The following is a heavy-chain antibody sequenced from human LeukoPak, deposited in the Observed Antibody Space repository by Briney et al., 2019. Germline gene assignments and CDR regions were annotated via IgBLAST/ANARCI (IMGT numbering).Heavy chain of an antibody. CDR2: ISSNGGST. CDR1: GFTFSSYA. D-gene: IGHD6-19*01. V-gene: IGHV3-64D*06. J-gene: IGHJ1*01. Sequence: PGGSLRLSCSASGFTFSSYAMHWVRQAPGKGLEYVSAISSNGGSTYYADSVKGRFTISRDNSKNTLYLQMSSLRAEDTAVYYCVKDRAVAGKGAKYFQHWGQGTLVTVST. CDR3: VKDRAVAGKGAKYFQH.